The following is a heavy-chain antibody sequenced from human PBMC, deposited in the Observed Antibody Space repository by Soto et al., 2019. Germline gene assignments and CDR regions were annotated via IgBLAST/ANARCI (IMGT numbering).Heavy chain of an antibody. V-gene: IGHV3-48*03. CDR1: GFTFSSYE. CDR2: ISSSGSTI. J-gene: IGHJ6*02. D-gene: IGHD3-9*01. CDR3: ARDLPYYDILTGYPRYYYGMDV. Sequence: GGSLRLSCAASGFTFSSYEMNWVRQAPGKGLEWVSYISSSGSTIYYADSVKGRFTISRDNAKNSLYLQMNSLRAEDTAVYYCARDLPYYDILTGYPRYYYGMDVWGQGTTVTVSS.